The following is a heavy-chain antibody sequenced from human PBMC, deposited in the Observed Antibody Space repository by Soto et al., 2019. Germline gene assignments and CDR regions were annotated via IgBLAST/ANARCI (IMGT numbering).Heavy chain of an antibody. Sequence: GASVKVSCKASGGTFSSYAISWVRQAPGQGLEWMGGIIPIFGTANYAQKFQGRVTITADKSTSTAYMELSSLRSEDTAVYYCASTYYYGSGSYFPYYYYGMDVWGQGTTVTVSS. CDR2: IIPIFGTA. D-gene: IGHD3-10*01. V-gene: IGHV1-69*06. J-gene: IGHJ6*02. CDR3: ASTYYYGSGSYFPYYYYGMDV. CDR1: GGTFSSYA.